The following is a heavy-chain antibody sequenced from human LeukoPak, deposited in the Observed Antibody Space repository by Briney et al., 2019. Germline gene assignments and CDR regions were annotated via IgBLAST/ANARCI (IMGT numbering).Heavy chain of an antibody. J-gene: IGHJ4*02. D-gene: IGHD6-13*01. CDR3: ARHSGEAAAGGYYFDY. V-gene: IGHV5-51*01. Sequence: GASLQISCNASGSSFTSYWIGGGRPMRGKGLEWRGIIYSGDSDTRYSPSFQGQVTISADKSISTAYLQWSSLKASATAMYYCARHSGEAAAGGYYFDYWGQGTLVTVSS. CDR1: GSSFTSYW. CDR2: IYSGDSDT.